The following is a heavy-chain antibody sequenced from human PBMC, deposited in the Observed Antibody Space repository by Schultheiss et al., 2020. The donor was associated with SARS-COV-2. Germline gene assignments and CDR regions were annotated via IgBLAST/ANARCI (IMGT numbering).Heavy chain of an antibody. CDR1: GGSISSYY. D-gene: IGHD1-20*01. CDR3: ARLTGDYYYGMDV. J-gene: IGHJ6*02. V-gene: IGHV4-59*01. CDR2: IYYSGST. Sequence: SETLSLTCTVSGGSISSYYWGWIRQPPGKGLEWIGSIYYSGSTNYNPSLKSRVTISVDTSKNQFSLKLSSVTAADTAVYYCARLTGDYYYGMDVWGQGTTVTVSS.